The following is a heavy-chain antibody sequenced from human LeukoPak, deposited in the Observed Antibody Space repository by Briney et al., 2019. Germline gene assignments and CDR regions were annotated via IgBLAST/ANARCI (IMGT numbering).Heavy chain of an antibody. CDR1: GFTFSSYE. CDR3: ARGKYYSWYYFDY. V-gene: IGHV3-48*03. Sequence: PGGSLRLSCAASGFTFSSYEMNWVRQALGKGLEWVSYISSSGSTIYYADSVKGRFTISRDNAKNSLYLQMNSLRAEDTAVYYCARGKYYSWYYFDYWGQGTLVTVSS. J-gene: IGHJ4*02. CDR2: ISSSGSTI. D-gene: IGHD3-10*01.